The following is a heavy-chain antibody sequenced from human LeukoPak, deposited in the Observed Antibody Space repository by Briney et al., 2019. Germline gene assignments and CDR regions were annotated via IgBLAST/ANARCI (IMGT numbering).Heavy chain of an antibody. CDR2: ISGSGHNT. V-gene: IGHV3-23*01. CDR1: GFTFSNYG. CDR3: AKEDSYGGPDY. Sequence: PGGTLRLSCAASGFTFSNYGMNWVRQAPGKGLEWVSAISGSGHNTYYADSVKGRFTISRDNFKNTLYLQMNSLRAEDTAVYYCAKEDSYGGPDYWGQGALVTVSS. J-gene: IGHJ4*02. D-gene: IGHD4-23*01.